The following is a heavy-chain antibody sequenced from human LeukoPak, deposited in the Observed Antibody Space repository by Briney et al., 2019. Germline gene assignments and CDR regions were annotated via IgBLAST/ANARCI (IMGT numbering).Heavy chain of an antibody. V-gene: IGHV4-39*07. D-gene: IGHD4-17*01. CDR2: IYHSGST. Sequence: SQTLSLTCTVSGASITSGSYYWGWIRQPPGKGLEWIGSIYHSGSTYYNPSLKSRVTISVDTSKNQFSLKLSSVTAADTAVYYCARLLYGVYYFDYWGQGTLVTVSS. CDR3: ARLLYGVYYFDY. J-gene: IGHJ4*02. CDR1: GASITSGSYY.